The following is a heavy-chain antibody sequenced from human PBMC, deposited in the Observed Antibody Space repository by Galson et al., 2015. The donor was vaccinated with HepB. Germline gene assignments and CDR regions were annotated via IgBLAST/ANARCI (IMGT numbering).Heavy chain of an antibody. Sequence: SLRLSCAGSGFIFSNYALSWVRPAPGKGLQWVSGISGDTYGTYYADSVKGRFTISRDNSNSRLYLQMTSVTADGTATYYCAKGRGWYTGFDSWGQGALVTVSS. CDR1: GFIFSNYA. J-gene: IGHJ4*02. D-gene: IGHD6-19*01. CDR2: ISGDTYGT. CDR3: AKGRGWYTGFDS. V-gene: IGHV3-23*01.